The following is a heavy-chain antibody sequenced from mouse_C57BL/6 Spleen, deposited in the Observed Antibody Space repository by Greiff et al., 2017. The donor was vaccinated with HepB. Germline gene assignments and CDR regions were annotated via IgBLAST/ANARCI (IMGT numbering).Heavy chain of an antibody. CDR3: ARDTTQSAMDY. CDR1: GYTFTIYW. Sequence: QVQLQQPGAELVKPGASVKLSCKASGYTFTIYWMHWVKQRPGQGLEWIGMIHPNSGSTNYNEKFKSKATLTVDKSSSTAYMQLSSLTSEDSAVYYCARDTTQSAMDYWGQGTSVTVSS. J-gene: IGHJ4*01. V-gene: IGHV1-64*01. CDR2: IHPNSGST. D-gene: IGHD1-1*01.